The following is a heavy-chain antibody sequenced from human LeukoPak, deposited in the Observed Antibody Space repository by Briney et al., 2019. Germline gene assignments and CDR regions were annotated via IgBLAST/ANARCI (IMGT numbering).Heavy chain of an antibody. CDR2: IIPIFGTA. J-gene: IGHJ4*02. CDR3: ARVSIAARTALEEIDY. Sequence: SVKVSCKASGGTFSSYAISWVRQAPGQGLEWMGRIIPIFGTANYAQEFQGRVTITTDESTSTAYMELSSLRSEDTAVYYCARVSIAARTALEEIDYWGQGTLVTVSS. CDR1: GGTFSSYA. D-gene: IGHD6-6*01. V-gene: IGHV1-69*05.